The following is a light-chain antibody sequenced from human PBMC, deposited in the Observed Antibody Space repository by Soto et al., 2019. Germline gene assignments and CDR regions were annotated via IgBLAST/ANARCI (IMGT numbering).Light chain of an antibody. CDR1: QSVGDSY. V-gene: IGKV3-20*01. J-gene: IGKJ1*01. CDR2: DAS. Sequence: LLTQSPGILSLSPGERATLSCRASQSVGDSYLAWYQQKPGQAPRLLIYDASIRAPGIPDRFSGSGSGTDFALTISRLEPEDFAVYYCQQFGISPETFGQGTTVEIK. CDR3: QQFGISPET.